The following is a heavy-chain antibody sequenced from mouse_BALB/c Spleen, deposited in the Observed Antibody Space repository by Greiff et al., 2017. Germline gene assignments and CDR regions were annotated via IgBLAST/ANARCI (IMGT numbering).Heavy chain of an antibody. D-gene: IGHD2-3*01. CDR2: ISSGGSYT. Sequence: EVKLVESGGGLVKPGGSLKLSCAASGFTFSSYAMSWVRQTPEKRLEWVATISSGGSYTYYPDSVKGRFTISRDNAKNTLYLQMSSLRSEDTAMYYCASQDDPLAYWGQGTLVTVSA. V-gene: IGHV5-9-3*01. J-gene: IGHJ3*01. CDR1: GFTFSSYA. CDR3: ASQDDPLAY.